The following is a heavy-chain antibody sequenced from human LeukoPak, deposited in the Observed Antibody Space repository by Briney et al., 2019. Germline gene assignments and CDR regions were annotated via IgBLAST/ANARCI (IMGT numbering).Heavy chain of an antibody. CDR3: ARIGGTDLMRDMDV. CDR1: GYTFTSYA. Sequence: ASVKVSCKASGYTFTSYAMHWVRQAPGQRLEWMGWISAYNGNTNYAQKLQGRVTMTTDTSTSTAYMELRSLRSDDTAVYYRARIGGTDLMRDMDVWGKGTTVTISS. CDR2: ISAYNGNT. V-gene: IGHV1-18*01. D-gene: IGHD3-16*01. J-gene: IGHJ6*03.